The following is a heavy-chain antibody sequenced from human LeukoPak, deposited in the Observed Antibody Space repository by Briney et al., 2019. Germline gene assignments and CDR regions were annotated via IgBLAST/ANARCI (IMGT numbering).Heavy chain of an antibody. D-gene: IGHD1-26*01. CDR2: IWYDETKK. Sequence: GGSLRLSCAASGFTFTTYNMHWVRQAPGKGLEWVAVIWYDETKKYYTESVKGRFTISRDNAKNSLYLQMNSLRAEDTAVYYCAKGGGYSSPYWHFDLWGRGTLVTVSS. J-gene: IGHJ2*01. V-gene: IGHV3-33*03. CDR3: AKGGGYSSPYWHFDL. CDR1: GFTFTTYN.